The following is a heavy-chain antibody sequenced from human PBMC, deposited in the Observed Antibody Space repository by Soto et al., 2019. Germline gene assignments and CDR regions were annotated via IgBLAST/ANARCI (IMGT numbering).Heavy chain of an antibody. J-gene: IGHJ5*01. CDR1: GGTVSSYA. D-gene: IGHD5-12*01. Sequence: ASVKVSCKACGGTVSSYAISWVRQAPGQGLEWMGGSIPIFGTANYAQKFQGRVTITADDSTSTAYMELRSRRSEDTAGYYCARAARPEDSGYHDYIDSWGPGKLVTPSP. CDR2: SIPIFGTA. V-gene: IGHV1-69*13. CDR3: ARAARPEDSGYHDYIDS.